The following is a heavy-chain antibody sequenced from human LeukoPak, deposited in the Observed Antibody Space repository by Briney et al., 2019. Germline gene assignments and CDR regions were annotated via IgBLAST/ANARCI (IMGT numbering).Heavy chain of an antibody. CDR1: GGSFSGYY. V-gene: IGHV4-34*01. J-gene: IGHJ4*02. CDR3: ARTSRRSSGCSPPFAY. D-gene: IGHD3-22*01. CDR2: INHSGST. Sequence: PSETLSLTCAVYGGSFSGYYWSWIRQPPGKGLEWIGEINHSGSTNYNPSLKSRVTISVDTSKNQFSLKLSSVTAADTAVYYCARTSRRSSGCSPPFAYWGQGTLVTVSS.